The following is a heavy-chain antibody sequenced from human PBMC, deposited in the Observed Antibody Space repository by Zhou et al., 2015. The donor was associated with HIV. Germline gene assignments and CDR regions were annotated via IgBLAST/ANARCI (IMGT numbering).Heavy chain of an antibody. CDR2: ISFDGSSK. Sequence: QVQLVESGGGVVQPGRSLRLSCAASGFTFSSYGMHWVRQAPGKGLEWVALISFDGSSKYYADSVKGRFTISRDNSKNTLSLQMNSLRVEDTAVYYCARPVQYCRSTRCFPLDNWGQGALVTVSS. D-gene: IGHD2-2*01. V-gene: IGHV3-30*19. CDR3: ARPVQYCRSTRCFPLDN. CDR1: GFTFSSYG. J-gene: IGHJ4*02.